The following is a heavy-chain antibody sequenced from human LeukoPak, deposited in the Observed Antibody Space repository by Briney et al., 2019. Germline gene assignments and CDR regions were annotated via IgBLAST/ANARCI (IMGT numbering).Heavy chain of an antibody. CDR2: INHSGST. J-gene: IGHJ6*03. V-gene: IGHV4-34*01. Sequence: PSETLSLTCAVYGGSFSGYYWSWIRQPPGKGLEWIGEINHSGSTNYNPSLKSRVTISVDTSKNQFSLKLSSVTAADTAVYYCARGSWNYEVYYYYYMDVWGKGTTVTVSS. CDR3: ARGSWNYEVYYYYYMDV. CDR1: GGSFSGYY. D-gene: IGHD1-7*01.